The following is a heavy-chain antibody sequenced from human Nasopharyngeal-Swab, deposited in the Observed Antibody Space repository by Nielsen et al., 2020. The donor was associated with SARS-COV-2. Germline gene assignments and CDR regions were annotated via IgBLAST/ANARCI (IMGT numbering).Heavy chain of an antibody. CDR2: LIWSGARA. CDR1: GFLFDDFG. J-gene: IGHJ4*02. CDR3: VRDRGSYEFDS. D-gene: IGHD5-12*01. Sequence: GASLKISCAASGFLFDDFGMSWVRHIPGKGLEWVSGLIWSGARADYADSVKCRFTISRDNAKNSVHLQMNSLRAEDAALYHCVRDRGSYEFDSWGQGTLVTVSS. V-gene: IGHV3-20*01.